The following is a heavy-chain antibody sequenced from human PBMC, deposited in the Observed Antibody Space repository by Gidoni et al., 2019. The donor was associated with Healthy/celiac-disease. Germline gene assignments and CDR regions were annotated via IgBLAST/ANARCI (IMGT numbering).Heavy chain of an antibody. CDR3: ARVGGSSGGSPAPDY. Sequence: EVQLVESGGGLVQPGGSLRLSCAASGFTFSSYAMHWVRQAPGKGLEYVSAISSNGGSTYYANSVKGRFTISRDNSKNTLYLQMGSLRAEDMAVYYCARVGGSSGGSPAPDYWGQGTLVTVSS. J-gene: IGHJ4*02. V-gene: IGHV3-64*01. CDR2: ISSNGGST. D-gene: IGHD2-15*01. CDR1: GFTFSSYA.